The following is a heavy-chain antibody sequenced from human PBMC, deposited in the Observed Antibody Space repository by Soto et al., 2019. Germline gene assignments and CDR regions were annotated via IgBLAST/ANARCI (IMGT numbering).Heavy chain of an antibody. D-gene: IGHD4-17*01. CDR2: ISGSGGST. CDR1: GFTFSSYA. J-gene: IGHJ4*02. V-gene: IGHV3-23*01. CDR3: AKDYKVTTVVTPTLFDY. Sequence: GGSLRLSCAASGFTFSSYAMSWVRQAPGKGLEWVSAISGSGGSTYYADSVKGRFTISRDNSKNTLYLQMNSLRAEDTAVYYCAKDYKVTTVVTPTLFDYWGQGTLVTVSS.